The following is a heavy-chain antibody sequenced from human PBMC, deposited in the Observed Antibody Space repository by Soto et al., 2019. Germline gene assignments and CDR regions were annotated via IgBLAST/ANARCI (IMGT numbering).Heavy chain of an antibody. CDR3: ARDPPYYDFWSGPTLNWFDP. CDR2: ISAYNGNT. D-gene: IGHD3-3*01. V-gene: IGHV1-18*01. CDR1: GYTFTSYG. Sequence: QVQLVQSGAEVKKPGASVKVSCKASGYTFTSYGISWVRQAPGQGLEWMGWISAYNGNTNYAQKLQGRVTMTTDTSTSTAYMELRSPRSDDTAVYYCARDPPYYDFWSGPTLNWFDPWGQGTLVTVSS. J-gene: IGHJ5*02.